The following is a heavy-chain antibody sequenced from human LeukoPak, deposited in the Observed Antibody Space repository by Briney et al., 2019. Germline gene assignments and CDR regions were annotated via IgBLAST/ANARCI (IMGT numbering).Heavy chain of an antibody. CDR1: GFTFSGSA. CDR2: IRSKANSYAT. CDR3: TSSIWNYPPQFDY. Sequence: GGSLRLSCAASGFTFSGSAMHWVRQASGKGLEWVGRIRSKANSYATAYAASVKGRFTISRDDSKNTAYLQMNSLKTEDTAVYYCTSSIWNYPPQFDYWGQGTLVTVSS. D-gene: IGHD1-7*01. V-gene: IGHV3-73*01. J-gene: IGHJ4*02.